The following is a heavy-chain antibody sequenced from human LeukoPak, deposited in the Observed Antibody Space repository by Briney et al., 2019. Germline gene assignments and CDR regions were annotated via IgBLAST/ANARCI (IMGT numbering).Heavy chain of an antibody. CDR1: GYTFTGYY. CDR2: INPNSGGT. D-gene: IGHD3-10*01. J-gene: IGHJ4*02. Sequence: ASVKVSCKASGYTFTGYYMHWVRQAPGQGLEWMGWINPNSGGTNYAQKFQGRVTMTRDTSISTAYMELSRLRSDDTAVYYCARDWRWFGELFTTTLDYWGQGTLVTVSS. V-gene: IGHV1-2*02. CDR3: ARDWRWFGELFTTTLDY.